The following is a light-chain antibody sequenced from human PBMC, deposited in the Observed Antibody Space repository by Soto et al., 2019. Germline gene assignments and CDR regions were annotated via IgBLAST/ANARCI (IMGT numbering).Light chain of an antibody. Sequence: ENFLTQSPAPPSFSPREKATPSRRASQSVSSYLAWYQQKPGQAPRLLIYDASNRATGIPARFSGSGSGTDFTLTISSLEPEDFAVYYCQQRSNWPTFGQGTRLEIK. CDR1: QSVSSY. CDR2: DAS. J-gene: IGKJ5*01. V-gene: IGKV3-11*01. CDR3: QQRSNWPT.